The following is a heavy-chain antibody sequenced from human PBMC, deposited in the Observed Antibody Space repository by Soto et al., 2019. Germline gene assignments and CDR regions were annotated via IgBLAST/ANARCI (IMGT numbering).Heavy chain of an antibody. J-gene: IGHJ4*02. CDR1: GGTFSSYA. D-gene: IGHD2-2*01. CDR2: IIPIFGTA. Sequence: GASVKVSCKASGGTFSSYAISWVRQAPGQGLEWMGGIIPIFGTANYAQKFQGRVTITADESTSTAYMELSSLRSEDTAVYYCASPGGYCSSTSCPFDYWGQGTLVTVSS. V-gene: IGHV1-69*13. CDR3: ASPGGYCSSTSCPFDY.